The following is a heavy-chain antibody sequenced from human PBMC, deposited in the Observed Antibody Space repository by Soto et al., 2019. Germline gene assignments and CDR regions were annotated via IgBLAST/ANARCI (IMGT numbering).Heavy chain of an antibody. V-gene: IGHV3-11*05. CDR1: GFSVSDYY. CDR3: ARGRYGASRYRPDAFDI. Sequence: QVQLEESGGGLVQPGGSLRLSCAASGFSVSDYYMSWIRQAPGKGLEWISFSNPIRGHTNYADSVKGRFTISKDTARNSRYLQMNTLRVDDTAVYYSARGRYGASRYRPDAFDIWGQGTMATVSS. CDR2: SNPIRGHT. D-gene: IGHD4-17*01. J-gene: IGHJ3*02.